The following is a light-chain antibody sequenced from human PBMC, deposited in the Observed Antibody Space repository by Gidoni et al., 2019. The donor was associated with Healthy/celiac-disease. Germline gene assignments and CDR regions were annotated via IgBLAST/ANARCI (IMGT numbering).Light chain of an antibody. V-gene: IGKV3-15*01. CDR1: QSVSSN. Sequence: EIVMTQSPATLSVSPGERATLSCRASQSVSSNLAWYQQKPGQAPRLLVYGASTRANGIPARFSGSGSGTEFTLTISSLQSEDFAVYYCQQNNNWPLTFGGGTKVEIK. CDR2: GAS. CDR3: QQNNNWPLT. J-gene: IGKJ4*01.